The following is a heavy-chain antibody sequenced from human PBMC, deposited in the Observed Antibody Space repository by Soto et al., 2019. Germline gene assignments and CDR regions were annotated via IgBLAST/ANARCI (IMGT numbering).Heavy chain of an antibody. CDR2: MYYSGSK. Sequence: QVQLQESGPGLVKPLETLSLSCTVSADSISSSSSYYWGWIRQPPGKGLEWIANMYYSGSKYYNPSLKRRVTISLETSENQFSLKLSSVTAADTAVYYCARIKIVGILTYYMDVWGKGTPVTVSS. CDR1: ADSISSSSSYY. CDR3: ARIKIVGILTYYMDV. D-gene: IGHD3-3*01. V-gene: IGHV4-39*01. J-gene: IGHJ6*03.